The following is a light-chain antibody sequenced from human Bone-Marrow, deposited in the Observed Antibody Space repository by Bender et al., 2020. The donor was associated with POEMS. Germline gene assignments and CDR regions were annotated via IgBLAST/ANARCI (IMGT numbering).Light chain of an antibody. Sequence: SYELTQPPSMSVSPGQTTTITCSGERLGERYLCWYQQKAGQSPVLIIYQDDKRPSGFPERFSGSNSGNTATLTISETQAVDEADYYCQAWASGSHIVFGGGTKLTVL. V-gene: IGLV3-1*01. CDR2: QDD. CDR3: QAWASGSHIV. J-gene: IGLJ2*01. CDR1: RLGERY.